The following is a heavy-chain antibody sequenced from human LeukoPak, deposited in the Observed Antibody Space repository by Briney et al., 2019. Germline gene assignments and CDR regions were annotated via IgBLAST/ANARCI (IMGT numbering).Heavy chain of an antibody. CDR2: IDAAGDTI. V-gene: IGHV3-48*02. CDR3: SRRFDS. J-gene: IGHJ4*02. Sequence: GESLRLSCSTSGFTFSYYSMNWVRQAPGKGLESVSYIDAAGDTIYYADSVKGRFTISRDNAKSSLDLQRISLRDEDTAVYYCSRRFDSWGQGTLVTVSS. CDR1: GFTFSYYS.